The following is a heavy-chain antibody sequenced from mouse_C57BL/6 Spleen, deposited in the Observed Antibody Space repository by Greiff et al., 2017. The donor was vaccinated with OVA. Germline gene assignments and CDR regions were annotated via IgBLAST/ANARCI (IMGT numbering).Heavy chain of an antibody. D-gene: IGHD3-2*02. J-gene: IGHJ4*01. Sequence: QVQLKQSGAELAKPGASVKLSCKASGYTFTSYWMHWVKQRPGQGLEWIGYINPSSGYTKYNQKFKDKATLTADKSSSTAYMQMSSLTYEDSAVYYCARGAQVPYYYAMDYWGQGTSVTVSS. CDR3: ARGAQVPYYYAMDY. V-gene: IGHV1-7*01. CDR2: INPSSGYT. CDR1: GYTFTSYW.